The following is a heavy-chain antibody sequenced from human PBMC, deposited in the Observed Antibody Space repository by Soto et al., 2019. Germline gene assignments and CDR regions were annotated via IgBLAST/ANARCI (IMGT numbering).Heavy chain of an antibody. J-gene: IGHJ6*02. CDR1: GGTFSSYT. V-gene: IGHV1-69*02. CDR2: IIPILGIA. CDR3: ARGGYYDNNWVKLRHYGLDV. Sequence: GASVKVSCKASGGTFSSYTISWVRQAPGQGLEWMGRIIPILGIANYAQKFQGRVTITADKSTSTAYMELSSLRSEDTAVYYCARGGYYDNNWVKLRHYGLDVWGQGTSVTSP. D-gene: IGHD3-16*01.